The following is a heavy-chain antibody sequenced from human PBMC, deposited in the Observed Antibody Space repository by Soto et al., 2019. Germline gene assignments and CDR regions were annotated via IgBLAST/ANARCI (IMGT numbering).Heavy chain of an antibody. CDR1: GFTFSRYG. CDR3: AKVESNYDILTGHFDY. Sequence: GGSLRLSCAASGFTFSRYGMHWVLQAPGKGLEWVAVISYDGSNKYYADSVKGRFTISRDNSKNTLYLQMNSLRAEDTAVYYCAKVESNYDILTGHFDYWGQGTLVTVSS. V-gene: IGHV3-30*18. D-gene: IGHD3-9*01. J-gene: IGHJ4*02. CDR2: ISYDGSNK.